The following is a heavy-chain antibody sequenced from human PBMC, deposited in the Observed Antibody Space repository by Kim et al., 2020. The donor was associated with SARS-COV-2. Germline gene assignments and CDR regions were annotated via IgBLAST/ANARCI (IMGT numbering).Heavy chain of an antibody. V-gene: IGHV4-59*01. J-gene: IGHJ4*02. Sequence: SETLSLTCTVSGGSISGYHWSWIRQSPGRGLEWIGYIYYSGTTNYSPSLKSRVTISIDTSKNQFSLKLRSVTAADTAVYYCARGTYDYVWGSYRFVYWGQGTLVTVSS. CDR1: GGSISGYH. D-gene: IGHD3-16*02. CDR3: ARGTYDYVWGSYRFVY. CDR2: IYYSGTT.